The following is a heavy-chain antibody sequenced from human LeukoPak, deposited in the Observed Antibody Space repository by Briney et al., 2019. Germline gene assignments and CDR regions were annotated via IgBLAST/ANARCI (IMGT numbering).Heavy chain of an antibody. J-gene: IGHJ5*02. Sequence: GGSLRLSCAASEFTFSTFTMSWVRQAPGKGLEWVASITGDGENTYSADSVKGRFSISRDNSKDMLFLQMSSLRVDDTAIYFCAKSSGSSQKGFDPWGQETLVTVSS. CDR3: AKSSGSSQKGFDP. CDR1: EFTFSTFT. CDR2: ITGDGENT. V-gene: IGHV3-23*01. D-gene: IGHD3-10*01.